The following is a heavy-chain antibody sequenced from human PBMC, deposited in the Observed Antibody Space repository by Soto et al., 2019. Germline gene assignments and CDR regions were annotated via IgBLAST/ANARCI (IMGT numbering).Heavy chain of an antibody. D-gene: IGHD2-8*01. Sequence: LRLSCAASGFTFSSYAMSWVRQAPGKGLDWVSVISGSGENTYYADSVKGRFTISRDNSKNTLYLQMNSLRAEDTAVYYCARDPRDCTNGVCRVFDPWGQGTLVTVSS. CDR1: GFTFSSYA. J-gene: IGHJ5*02. CDR3: ARDPRDCTNGVCRVFDP. V-gene: IGHV3-23*01. CDR2: ISGSGENT.